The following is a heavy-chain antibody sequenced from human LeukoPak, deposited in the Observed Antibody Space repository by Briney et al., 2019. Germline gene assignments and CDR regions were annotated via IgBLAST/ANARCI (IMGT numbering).Heavy chain of an antibody. Sequence: SETLSLTCTVSGGSIISSSYFWGWIRQPPGKGLEWIGSMYYSGSTSYNPSLKSRVTISVDTSKNQFSLKLSSVTAADTAVYYCAREAVGIAVAGTIDYWGQGTLVTVSS. V-gene: IGHV4-39*01. J-gene: IGHJ4*02. CDR1: GGSIISSSYF. CDR3: AREAVGIAVAGTIDY. D-gene: IGHD6-19*01. CDR2: MYYSGST.